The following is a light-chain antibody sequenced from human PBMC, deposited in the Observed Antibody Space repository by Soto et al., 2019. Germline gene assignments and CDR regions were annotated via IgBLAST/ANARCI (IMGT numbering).Light chain of an antibody. Sequence: QSVLTQPASVSGSPGQSITIACTGTSSDVGGYNSVSWYQQYPGKAPRLVISDVSNRPSGVSNRFSGSKSGNSASLTISGLQAEDEADYYCSSYTSSSTYVFGTGTKLTVL. CDR3: SSYTSSSTYV. V-gene: IGLV2-14*01. J-gene: IGLJ1*01. CDR1: SSDVGGYNS. CDR2: DVS.